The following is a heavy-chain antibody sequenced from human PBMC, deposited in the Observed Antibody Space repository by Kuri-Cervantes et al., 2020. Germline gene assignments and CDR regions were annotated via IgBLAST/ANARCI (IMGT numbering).Heavy chain of an antibody. J-gene: IGHJ6*03. D-gene: IGHD2-15*01. CDR2: ISSSGSTI. CDR1: GFTFSDYY. V-gene: IGHV3-11*01. Sequence: GGSLRLSCAASGFTFSDYYMSWIRQAPGKGLEWVSYISSSGSTIYYADSVKGRFTISRDNAKNSLYLQMNSLRAEDTAVYYCARDSPEVVVAAYFLYYYYYMDVWGKGTTVTVSS. CDR3: ARDSPEVVVAAYFLYYYYYMDV.